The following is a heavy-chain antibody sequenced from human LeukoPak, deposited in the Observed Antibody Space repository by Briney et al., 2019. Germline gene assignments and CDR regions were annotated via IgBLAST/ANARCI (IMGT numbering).Heavy chain of an antibody. CDR3: AKEGAGYCSSTTCYNDIAY. D-gene: IGHD2-2*02. V-gene: IGHV3-43*01. J-gene: IGHJ4*02. Sequence: GGSLRLSCAASGFTFDDYTMHWVRQAPGKGLEWVSLISWDGGSTYYADSVKGRFTISRDNSKNTLYLQMNSLRAEDTAVYYCAKEGAGYCSSTTCYNDIAYWGQGTLVTVSS. CDR1: GFTFDDYT. CDR2: ISWDGGST.